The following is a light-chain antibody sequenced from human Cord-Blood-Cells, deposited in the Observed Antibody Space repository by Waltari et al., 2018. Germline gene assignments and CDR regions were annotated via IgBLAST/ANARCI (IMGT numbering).Light chain of an antibody. Sequence: DFVMTQSPDYLDVSLGERANIHCKSSQSVLYSSNNKNYLAGYQQKPGQPHKLLIYWASTRESVVPDRCSGSGSGIDFPLTISILQAEDVAVYYCQQYYSTWTFGQGTKVEIK. V-gene: IGKV4-1*01. CDR1: QSVLYSSNNKNY. CDR2: WAS. J-gene: IGKJ1*01. CDR3: QQYYSTWT.